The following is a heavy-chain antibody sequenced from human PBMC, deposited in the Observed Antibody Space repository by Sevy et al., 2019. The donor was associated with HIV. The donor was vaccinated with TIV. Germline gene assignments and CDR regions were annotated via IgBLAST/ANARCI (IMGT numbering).Heavy chain of an antibody. J-gene: IGHJ3*01. Sequence: GGSLRLSCAASEFTFSDYAMHWVRQVPGKGLEWDSGISWNSGAIGYADSVHGEFTISRDNAKSSLYLQMNSLRVEDTALYYCARALGYCVVNTCYGGSVNAFDVWGQGTMVTVSS. D-gene: IGHD2-2*01. V-gene: IGHV3-9*01. CDR1: EFTFSDYA. CDR2: ISWNSGAI. CDR3: ARALGYCVVNTCYGGSVNAFDV.